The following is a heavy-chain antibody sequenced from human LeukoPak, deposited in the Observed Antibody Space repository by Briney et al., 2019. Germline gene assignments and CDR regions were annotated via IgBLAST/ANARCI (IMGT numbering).Heavy chain of an antibody. D-gene: IGHD3-16*01. CDR3: ARHKELWDAFDI. J-gene: IGHJ3*02. CDR1: GGSFSGYY. Sequence: SETLSLTCAVYGGSFSGYYWSWIRQPPGKGLEWVGEINHSGSTNYNPSLKSRVTISVDTSKNQFSLKLSSVTAADTAVYYCARHKELWDAFDIWGQGTMVTVSS. CDR2: INHSGST. V-gene: IGHV4-34*01.